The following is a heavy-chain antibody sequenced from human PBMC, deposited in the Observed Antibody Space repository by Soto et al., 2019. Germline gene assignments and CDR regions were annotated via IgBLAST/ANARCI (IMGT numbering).Heavy chain of an antibody. CDR3: ARIVFP. J-gene: IGHJ5*02. Sequence: QVQLQESGPGLVKPSQTLSLTCTVSGGSIRSGGYYWSWIRQHPGKVLEWIAYIYYSRSTYYNPSLKSGVTISVDTSKNQCSLKLRSVTAADTAVYYWARIVFPWGQGTLVTASA. CDR2: IYYSRST. D-gene: IGHD2-21*01. V-gene: IGHV4-31*03. CDR1: GGSIRSGGYY.